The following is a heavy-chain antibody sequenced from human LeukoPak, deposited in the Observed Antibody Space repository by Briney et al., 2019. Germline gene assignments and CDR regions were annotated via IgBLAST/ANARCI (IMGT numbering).Heavy chain of an antibody. Sequence: GGSLRLSCAASGFTFSSYGMHWVRQAPGKGLEWVAFIRYDGSNKYYADSVKDRFTIYRDNSRNTLYLQMNSLRAEDMAVYYSAKTPIIGQGWLRGSFDYWGQGILVTVSS. CDR2: IRYDGSNK. CDR3: AKTPIIGQGWLRGSFDY. V-gene: IGHV3-30*02. D-gene: IGHD5-12*01. CDR1: GFTFSSYG. J-gene: IGHJ4*02.